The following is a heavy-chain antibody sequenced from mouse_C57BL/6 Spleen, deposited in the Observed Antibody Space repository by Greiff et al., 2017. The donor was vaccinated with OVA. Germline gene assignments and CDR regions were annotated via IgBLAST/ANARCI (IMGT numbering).Heavy chain of an antibody. J-gene: IGHJ2*01. D-gene: IGHD2-2*01. CDR1: GFTFSSYG. CDR2: ISSGGSYT. Sequence: EVQGVESGGDLVKPGGSLKLSCAASGFTFSSYGMSWVRQTPDKRLEWVATISSGGSYTYYPDSVKGRFTISRDNAKNTLYLQMSSLKSEDTAMYYCARQGMVTGRGYFDYWGQGTTLTVSS. V-gene: IGHV5-6*01. CDR3: ARQGMVTGRGYFDY.